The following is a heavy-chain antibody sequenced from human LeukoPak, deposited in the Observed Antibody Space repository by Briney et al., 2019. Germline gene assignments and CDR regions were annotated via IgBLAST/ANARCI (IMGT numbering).Heavy chain of an antibody. V-gene: IGHV3-21*01. J-gene: IGHJ4*02. CDR2: ISSSNYI. D-gene: IGHD2-21*02. Sequence: GGALRLSCAASGFTFTTYNMNWVRQAPGKALEWVSIISSSNYINYADSVKGRFTISRDNAKNSLYLQMASLRAEDTAVYYCARARDNYFDYWGQGTLVTVSS. CDR1: GFTFTTYN. CDR3: ARARDNYFDY.